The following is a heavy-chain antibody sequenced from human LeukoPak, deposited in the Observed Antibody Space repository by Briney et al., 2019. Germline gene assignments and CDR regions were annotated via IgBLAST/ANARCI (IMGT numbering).Heavy chain of an antibody. Sequence: PGESLTLSCAASGFTFSSFSMNWVRQAPGKGLEWVASISSRYNHIYYAYSVKGRFSISSDNAKNSLYLQLHILSGETTAGSVYSRADIVVVPADPFAYCGQGNLVTVSS. CDR1: GFTFSSFS. J-gene: IGHJ4*02. V-gene: IGHV3-21*04. CDR3: SRADIVVVPADPFAY. CDR2: ISSRYNHI. D-gene: IGHD2-15*01.